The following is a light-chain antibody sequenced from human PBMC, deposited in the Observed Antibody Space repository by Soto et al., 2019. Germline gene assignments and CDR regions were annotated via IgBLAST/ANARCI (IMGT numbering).Light chain of an antibody. J-gene: IGKJ1*01. V-gene: IGKV1-5*01. CDR1: QSISNW. Sequence: DIQMTQSPSTLSASVGDRVTITCRASQSISNWLAWFQQKPGKAPKLLIYDASSLQSAVPPRFSGSGSGTEFALTISSLQPDDFATYYCQQYETYWTFGLGTRVDIK. CDR2: DAS. CDR3: QQYETYWT.